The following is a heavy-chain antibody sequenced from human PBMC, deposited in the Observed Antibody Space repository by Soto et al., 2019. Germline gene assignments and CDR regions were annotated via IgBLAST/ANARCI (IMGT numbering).Heavy chain of an antibody. V-gene: IGHV1-69*13. CDR1: GGSFRTYT. D-gene: IGHD6-19*01. CDR2: IIPMFDIA. Sequence: SVKVSCKASGGSFRTYTIFWVRQAPGQGLEWMGKIIPMFDIANYAQKFQGRVTITADESTSTAYMELSSLRSEDTAVYYCARDFEVGGPTSNYYYGMDVWGQGTTVTVSS. CDR3: ARDFEVGGPTSNYYYGMDV. J-gene: IGHJ6*02.